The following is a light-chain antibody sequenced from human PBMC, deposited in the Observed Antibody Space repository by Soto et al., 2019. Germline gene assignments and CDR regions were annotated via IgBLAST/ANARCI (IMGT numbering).Light chain of an antibody. V-gene: IGLV2-14*01. CDR1: SSDVGGYNY. J-gene: IGLJ1*01. CDR3: SSYTSSSPYV. Sequence: QSALTQPASVSGSPGQSITISCTGTSSDVGGYNYVSWYQQHPGKAPKLMIYDVSNRPSGVSNRLSGSKSGNTASLTISGLQAEDEAEYYYSSYTSSSPYVFGTGTKVTVL. CDR2: DVS.